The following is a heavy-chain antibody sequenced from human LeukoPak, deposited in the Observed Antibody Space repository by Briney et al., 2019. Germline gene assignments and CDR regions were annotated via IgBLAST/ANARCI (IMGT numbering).Heavy chain of an antibody. Sequence: SVKVSCKASGGTFSSYAIGWVRQAPGQGLEWMGGIIPIFGTANYAQKFQGRVTITADKSTSTAYMELSSLRSEDTAVYYCARDPGYCSSTSCRREYYFDYWGQGTLVTVSS. J-gene: IGHJ4*02. CDR1: GGTFSSYA. CDR3: ARDPGYCSSTSCRREYYFDY. D-gene: IGHD2-2*01. CDR2: IIPIFGTA. V-gene: IGHV1-69*06.